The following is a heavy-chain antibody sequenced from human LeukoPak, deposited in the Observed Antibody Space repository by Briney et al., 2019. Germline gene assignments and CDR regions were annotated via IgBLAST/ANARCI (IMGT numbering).Heavy chain of an antibody. CDR3: ARLRTIDDY. J-gene: IGHJ4*02. CDR1: GYTFTGYY. V-gene: IGHV1-2*02. CDR2: ISPHSGVT. D-gene: IGHD4-17*01. Sequence: ASVKVSCKASGYTFTGYYIHWVRQAPGQGLEWMGWISPHSGVTIYAQNFQGRVTMTRDTSINTAYMELNRLRSDDTAVYYCARLRTIDDYWGQGTLVTVSS.